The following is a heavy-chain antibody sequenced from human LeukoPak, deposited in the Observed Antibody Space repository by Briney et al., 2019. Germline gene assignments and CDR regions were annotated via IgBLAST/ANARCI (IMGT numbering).Heavy chain of an antibody. V-gene: IGHV5-51*01. CDR1: GYSFTSYW. CDR3: ARLSSSWYLDAFDI. CDR2: IYPGDSDT. J-gene: IGHJ3*02. D-gene: IGHD6-13*01. Sequence: GESLKISCKGSGYSFTSYWIGWVRQMPGKGLEWMGTIYPGDSDTRYSPSFQGQVTISADKSISTSYLQWSSLKASDTAMYYCARLSSSWYLDAFDIWGQGTMVTVSS.